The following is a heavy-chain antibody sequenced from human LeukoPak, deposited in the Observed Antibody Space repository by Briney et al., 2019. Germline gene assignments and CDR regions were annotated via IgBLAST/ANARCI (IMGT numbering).Heavy chain of an antibody. Sequence: GGSLRLSCAASGFTFSIYAMSWVRQAPGKGLEWVSAISGSGGSTYYADSVKGRFTNSRDNSKNTLYLQMNSLRAEDTAVYYCAKDSFIVATSTDGMDVWGQGTTVTVSS. CDR3: AKDSFIVATSTDGMDV. CDR2: ISGSGGST. CDR1: GFTFSIYA. J-gene: IGHJ6*02. D-gene: IGHD5-12*01. V-gene: IGHV3-23*01.